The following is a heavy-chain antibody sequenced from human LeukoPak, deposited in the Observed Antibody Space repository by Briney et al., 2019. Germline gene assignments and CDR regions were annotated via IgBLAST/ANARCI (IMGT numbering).Heavy chain of an antibody. V-gene: IGHV1-18*04. CDR2: ISAYNGNT. J-gene: IGHJ4*02. D-gene: IGHD2-15*01. CDR1: GYTFTGYY. Sequence: ASVKVSCKASGYTFTGYYMHWVRQAPGQGLEWMGWISAYNGNTNYAQKFQDRVTMTTDTSTSTAYMELRSLRSDDTAVYYCARVRDNDYGDFWGQGTLVTVSS. CDR3: ARVRDNDYGDF.